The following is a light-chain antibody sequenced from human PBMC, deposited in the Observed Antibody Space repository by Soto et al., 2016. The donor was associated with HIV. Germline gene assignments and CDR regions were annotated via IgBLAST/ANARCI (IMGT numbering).Light chain of an antibody. CDR1: NIGTKS. CDR3: QVWHSDGDNFV. Sequence: SYELTQPPSVSVAPGKTATITCGGNNIGTKSVHWYQQKPGQAPMLVVYDDSDRPSGIPERLSGSNSGSAATLTISRVEAGDEADYYCQVWHSDGDNFVFGPG. J-gene: IGLJ1*01. CDR2: DDS. V-gene: IGLV3-21*03.